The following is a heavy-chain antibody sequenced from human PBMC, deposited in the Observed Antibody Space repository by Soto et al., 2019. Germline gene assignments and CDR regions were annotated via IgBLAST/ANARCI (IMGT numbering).Heavy chain of an antibody. D-gene: IGHD1-1*01. CDR1: GFSFSTYT. CDR2: IRRSGDYT. V-gene: IGHV3-21*01. Sequence: EVQLVESGGGLVLPGGSLRLSCIASGFSFSTYTMNWVRQAPGKGLECVSSIRRSGDYTYYGDSLKGRFTISRDNANNSLSLQMISLRAEDTAVYYCARSTSLGGMDVWGQGTTVTVSS. CDR3: ARSTSLGGMDV. J-gene: IGHJ6*02.